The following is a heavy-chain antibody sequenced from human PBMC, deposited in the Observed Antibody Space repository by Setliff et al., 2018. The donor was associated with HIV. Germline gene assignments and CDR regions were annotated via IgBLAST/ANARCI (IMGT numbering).Heavy chain of an antibody. CDR2: THPSGASP. Sequence: ASVKVSCQASGYSFTRYYMHWVRQAPGQGLEWMGITHPSGASPNYAQKFQGIVPMARDMSTSNVYMELSSLRSEYTAVYYCARGYSAAGTLYYYGMDVWGQGTTVTVSS. D-gene: IGHD6-13*01. CDR3: ARGYSAAGTLYYYGMDV. V-gene: IGHV1-46*01. CDR1: GYSFTRYY. J-gene: IGHJ6*02.